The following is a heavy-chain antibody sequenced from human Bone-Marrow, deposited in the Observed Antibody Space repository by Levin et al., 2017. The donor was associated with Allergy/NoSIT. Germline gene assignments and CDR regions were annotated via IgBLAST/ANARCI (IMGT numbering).Heavy chain of an antibody. CDR2: IYYSGST. Sequence: SETLSLTCTVSGVSIGSRSYYWGWIRQPPGKGLEWIGSIYYSGSTYYNPSLKSRLTISVDTAKNQFSLKLTPVTAADTAVYYCARRFAASSNWDFDYWGQGTLVTVSS. CDR3: ARRFAASSNWDFDY. J-gene: IGHJ4*02. CDR1: GVSIGSRSYY. V-gene: IGHV4-39*01. D-gene: IGHD4-11*01.